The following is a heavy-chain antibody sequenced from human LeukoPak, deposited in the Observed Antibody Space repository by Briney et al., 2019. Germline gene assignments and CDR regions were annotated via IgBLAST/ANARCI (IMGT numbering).Heavy chain of an antibody. J-gene: IGHJ4*02. D-gene: IGHD3-9*01. V-gene: IGHV4-39*02. CDR2: IYYSGST. CDR3: ARLKGYYDILTGHLFDY. CDR1: GGSISSSNYY. Sequence: SETLSLTCTVSGGSISSSNYYWGWIRQPPGKGLEWIGSIYYSGSTYYNPSLKSRVTISVDTSKNHFSLKLSSVTAADTAVYFCARLKGYYDILTGHLFDYWGQGTLVTVSS.